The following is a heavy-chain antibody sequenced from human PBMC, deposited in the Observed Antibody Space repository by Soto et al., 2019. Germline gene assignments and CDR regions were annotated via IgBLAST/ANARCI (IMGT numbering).Heavy chain of an antibody. D-gene: IGHD4-17*01. J-gene: IGHJ4*02. Sequence: GGSLRLSCAASGFTFSSYAMHWVRQPPGKGLEWLAAIWYDGTQKYYADSVKGRFIISRDNSKETLYLEMNSLRAEDTAVYYCARAGGTTVTGLWHFDSWGQGTLVTVSS. CDR2: IWYDGTQK. CDR3: ARAGGTTVTGLWHFDS. CDR1: GFTFSSYA. V-gene: IGHV3-33*08.